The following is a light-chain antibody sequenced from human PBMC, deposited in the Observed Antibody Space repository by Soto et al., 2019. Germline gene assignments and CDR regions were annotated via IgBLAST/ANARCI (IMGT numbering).Light chain of an antibody. Sequence: DIQMTQSPSSLSASVGNRVTITCQASQDIATYLNWYQQKPGKAPKLLIYAASSLQSGVPSRFSGSGSGTDFTLTISSLQPEDFATYYCQQSYSTPITFGQGTRLEIK. CDR1: QDIATY. CDR3: QQSYSTPIT. J-gene: IGKJ5*01. CDR2: AAS. V-gene: IGKV1-39*01.